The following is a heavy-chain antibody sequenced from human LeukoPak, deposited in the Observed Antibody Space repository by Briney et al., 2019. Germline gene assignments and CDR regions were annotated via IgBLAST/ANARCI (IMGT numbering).Heavy chain of an antibody. CDR1: GFTFSSYA. D-gene: IGHD2-21*02. CDR2: XSXXXSNK. CDR3: ARSDCGGDCYEYYYYGMDV. V-gene: IGHV3-30-3*01. J-gene: IGHJ6*02. Sequence: GGSLRLSCAASGFTFSSYAMHWVRQAPGKGLEXXXVXSXXXSNKYYAXSVKGRFTISRDNSKNTLYLQMNSLRAEDTAVYYCARSDCGGDCYEYYYYGMDVWGQGTTVTVSS.